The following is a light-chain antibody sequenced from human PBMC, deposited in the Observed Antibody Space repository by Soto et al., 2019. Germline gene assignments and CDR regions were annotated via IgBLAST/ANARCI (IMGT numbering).Light chain of an antibody. CDR1: QSVRSN. J-gene: IGKJ4*01. V-gene: IGKV3-15*01. CDR3: QQYNNWPRS. Sequence: EIVMTQSPATLSVSPGERATLSCRASQSVRSNLAWYQQKPGQAPRLLIYGASTRTTAIPARFSGSGSGTEFTLTISSLQSEDFAIYYCQQYNNWPRSFGGGDQGGYQ. CDR2: GAS.